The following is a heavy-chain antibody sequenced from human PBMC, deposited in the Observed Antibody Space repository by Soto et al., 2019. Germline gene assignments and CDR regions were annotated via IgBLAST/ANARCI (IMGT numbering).Heavy chain of an antibody. Sequence: ASSVKVSCKASCYTFSSSGISSARRATGQQLAWMGWVSSYNGDTHYPQHFQGRVIMTTHTSTNTAYMELKSLRSDDTAIYFCARDQPVYDFLTELDFWGQGTLVTVSS. V-gene: IGHV1-18*01. D-gene: IGHD3-3*01. CDR1: CYTFSSSG. CDR2: VSSYNGDT. CDR3: ARDQPVYDFLTELDF. J-gene: IGHJ4*02.